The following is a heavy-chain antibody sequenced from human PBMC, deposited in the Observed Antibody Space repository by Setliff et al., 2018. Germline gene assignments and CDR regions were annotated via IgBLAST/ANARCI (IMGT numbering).Heavy chain of an antibody. Sequence: GGSLRLSCAASGFTFSSYAMSWVRQAPGKGLEWVSSVGVSGASSYYADSVKGRFTISRDNSKNTLYLQMNSLKAEDTAVYFCAAGTYSSGYWGQGTLVTVSS. CDR2: VGVSGASS. J-gene: IGHJ4*02. V-gene: IGHV3-23*01. CDR3: AAGTYSSGY. CDR1: GFTFSSYA. D-gene: IGHD3-10*01.